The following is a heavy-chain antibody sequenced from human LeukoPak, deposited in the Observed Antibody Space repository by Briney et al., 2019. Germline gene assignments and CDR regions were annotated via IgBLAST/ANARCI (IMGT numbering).Heavy chain of an antibody. CDR1: GFTLSSYW. CDR2: IDRDGGNT. CDR3: TAIEIGGGMKFDF. J-gene: IGHJ4*02. V-gene: IGHV3-74*01. D-gene: IGHD2-15*01. Sequence: GGSLRLSRAASGFTLSSYWMHWVRQAPGEGLVWVCRIDRDGGNTAYADSVKGRFTISRDNAKKTLYLEMNSLRAEDTAVYYCTAIEIGGGMKFDFWGQGTLVTVSS.